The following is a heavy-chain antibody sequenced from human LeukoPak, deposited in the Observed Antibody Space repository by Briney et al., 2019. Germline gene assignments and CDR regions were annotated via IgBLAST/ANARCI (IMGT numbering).Heavy chain of an antibody. J-gene: IGHJ6*02. D-gene: IGHD1-26*01. V-gene: IGHV3-9*01. CDR1: GFTFYDYA. Sequence: GGSLRLSCATSGFTFYDYAMHWVRQAPGKGLEWVSGIRWNSGSIGYADSVKGRFTISRDNAKNSLYLQMNSLRAEDTALYYCAKDTVGATYYYNGMDVWGQGTTVTVSS. CDR2: IRWNSGSI. CDR3: AKDTVGATYYYNGMDV.